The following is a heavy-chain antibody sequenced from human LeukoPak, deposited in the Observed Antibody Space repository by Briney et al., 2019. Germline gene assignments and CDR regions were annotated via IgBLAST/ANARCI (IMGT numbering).Heavy chain of an antibody. CDR2: IYYSGST. V-gene: IGHV4-39*07. CDR3: ARDRRWLQLDVWNNWFDP. D-gene: IGHD5-24*01. Sequence: TSETLSLTCTVSGGSISSSSYYWGWIRQPPGKGLEWIGSIYYSGSTYYNPSLKSRVTISVDTSKNQFSLKLSSVTAADTAVYYCARDRRWLQLDVWNNWFDPWGQGTLVTVSS. CDR1: GGSISSSSYY. J-gene: IGHJ5*02.